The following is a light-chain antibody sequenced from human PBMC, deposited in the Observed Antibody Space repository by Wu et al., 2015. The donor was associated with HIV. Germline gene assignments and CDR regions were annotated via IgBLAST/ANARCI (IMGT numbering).Light chain of an antibody. CDR3: QQGSDWPLT. V-gene: IGKV3-11*01. Sequence: ENVLTQSPATLSLSPGERATLSCRAGQDVSHFLAWYQQRPGRSPRLLIYDASIRATGTPDRFSGSGSGTDFTLTIRSLEPEDFAVYYCQQGSDWPLTFGQGTRLEIK. CDR2: DAS. CDR1: QDVSHF. J-gene: IGKJ5*01.